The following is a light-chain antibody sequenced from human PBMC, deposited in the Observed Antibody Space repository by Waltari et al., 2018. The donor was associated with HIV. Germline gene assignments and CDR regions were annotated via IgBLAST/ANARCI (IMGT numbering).Light chain of an antibody. Sequence: DIQMTQSPSSMSASVGDRVTFTCRASQFISTSLAWYQQRPSRAPKLLIFAASRLQSGVPSRFSGGGSGTQFTLTINRLQPEDLATYYCQQAFSFPHTFGQGT. CDR3: QQAFSFPHT. J-gene: IGKJ2*01. CDR1: QFISTS. CDR2: AAS. V-gene: IGKV1-12*01.